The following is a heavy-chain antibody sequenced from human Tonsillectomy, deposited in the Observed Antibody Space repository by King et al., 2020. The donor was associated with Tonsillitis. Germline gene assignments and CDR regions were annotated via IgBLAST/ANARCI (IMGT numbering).Heavy chain of an antibody. CDR2: IKSKTDGGTT. J-gene: IGHJ4*02. D-gene: IGHD2-21*01. CDR3: TTGGLRWNRIFDY. CDR1: GFTFSNAW. V-gene: IGHV3-15*01. Sequence: QLVQSGGGLVKPGGSLRLSCAASGFTFSNAWMSWVRQAPGKGLEWVGRIKSKTDGGTTDYAAPVKGRFTISRDDSKNTLYLQMNSLKTEVTAVYYCTTGGLRWNRIFDYWGQGTLVTVSS.